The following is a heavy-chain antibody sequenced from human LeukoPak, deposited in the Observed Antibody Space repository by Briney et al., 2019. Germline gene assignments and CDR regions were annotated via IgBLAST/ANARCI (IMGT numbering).Heavy chain of an antibody. D-gene: IGHD3-3*01. Sequence: SVKVSCKASGGTFSSYAISWVRQAPGQGLEWMGGIIPIFDTANYAQKFQGRVTITADESTSTAYMELSSLRSEDTAVYYCARRGPFWSGYLAVYYYYYGMDVWGQGTTVTVSS. V-gene: IGHV1-69*01. CDR3: ARRGPFWSGYLAVYYYYYGMDV. CDR1: GGTFSSYA. CDR2: IIPIFDTA. J-gene: IGHJ6*02.